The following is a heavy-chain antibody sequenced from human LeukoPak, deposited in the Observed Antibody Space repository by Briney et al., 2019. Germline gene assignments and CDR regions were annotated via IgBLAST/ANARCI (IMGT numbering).Heavy chain of an antibody. CDR3: AQGLLTGPFNWFDP. Sequence: SGPTLVKPTQTLTLTCTFSGFSLSTSGVGVGWIRQPPGKALEWLALIYWDDDKRYSPSLKSRLTITKDTSKNQVVLTMTNMDPVDTATYYCAQGLLTGPFNWFDPWGQGTLVTVSS. CDR2: IYWDDDK. D-gene: IGHD3-9*01. V-gene: IGHV2-5*02. CDR1: GFSLSTSGVG. J-gene: IGHJ5*02.